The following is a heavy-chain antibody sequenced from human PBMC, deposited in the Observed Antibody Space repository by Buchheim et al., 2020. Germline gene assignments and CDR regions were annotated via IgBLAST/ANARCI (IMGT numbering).Heavy chain of an antibody. CDR1: GFTFSSYA. J-gene: IGHJ2*01. D-gene: IGHD5-12*01. CDR3: AKGGARVDIVATILNWYFDL. Sequence: EVQLLESGGGLVQPGGSLRLSCAASGFTFSSYAMSWVRKAPGKGLEWVSAISGSGGSTYYADSVKGRFTISRDNSKNTLYLQMNSLRAEDTAVYYCAKGGARVDIVATILNWYFDLWGRGTL. CDR2: ISGSGGST. V-gene: IGHV3-23*01.